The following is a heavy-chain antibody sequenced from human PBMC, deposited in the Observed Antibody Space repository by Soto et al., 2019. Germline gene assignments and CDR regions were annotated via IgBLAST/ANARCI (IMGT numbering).Heavy chain of an antibody. V-gene: IGHV5-10-1*01. CDR3: ARQIYDSDTGPNFQYYFDS. J-gene: IGHJ4*02. CDR2: IDPSDSQT. D-gene: IGHD3-22*01. CDR1: GYSFAGYL. Sequence: GESLKISCKGSGYSFAGYLITWVRQKPGKGVEWMGRIDPSDSQTYYSPSFRGHVTISVTKSITTVFLQWSSLRASDTAMYYCARQIYDSDTGPNFQYYFDSWGQGTPVTVSS.